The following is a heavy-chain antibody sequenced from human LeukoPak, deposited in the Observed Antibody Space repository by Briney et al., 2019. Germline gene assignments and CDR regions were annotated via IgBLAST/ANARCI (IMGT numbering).Heavy chain of an antibody. V-gene: IGHV4-59*01. CDR2: IYYNGTT. J-gene: IGHJ4*02. D-gene: IGHD2-15*01. Sequence: SETLSLTCTVSGGSIRYYYWSWVRQSPGKGLEWIGYIYYNGTTNYNPSLKSRVTISVDMSKNQSSLKMSSVTAADTAVYYCARKGGLFDYWGQGRLVTVSS. CDR1: GGSIRYYY. CDR3: ARKGGLFDY.